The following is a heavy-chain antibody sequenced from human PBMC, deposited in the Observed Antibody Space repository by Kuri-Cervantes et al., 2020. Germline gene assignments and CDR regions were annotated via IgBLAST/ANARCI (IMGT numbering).Heavy chain of an antibody. CDR1: GFSLSTSGVG. D-gene: IGHD2-2*01. J-gene: IGHJ6*03. V-gene: IGHV2-5*02. CDR3: ARIPIVVVPAAKSYYYYYYMDV. CDR2: IYWDDDK. Sequence: SGPTLVKPTQTLTLTCTFSGFSLSTSGVGVGWIRQPPGKALDWLALIYWDDDKRYSSSLKSRLTITKDTSKNQVVLTMTDMDPVDTATYYCARIPIVVVPAAKSYYYYYYMDVWGKGTTVTVSS.